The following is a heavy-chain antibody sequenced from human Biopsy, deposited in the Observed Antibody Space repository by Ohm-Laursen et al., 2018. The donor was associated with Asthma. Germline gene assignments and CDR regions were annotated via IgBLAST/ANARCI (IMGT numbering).Heavy chain of an antibody. D-gene: IGHD3-10*01. CDR2: ISVYNGNT. Sequence: ASVTVSCKTSCYTFNSAGITWVRQAPGQGLEWMGWISVYNGNTKVAQKLQDRVTMITDTSTSTAYMELRSLRSDDTAVYFCARAVDYSHYYGIDVWGQGTTVTVS. V-gene: IGHV1-18*01. CDR1: CYTFNSAG. J-gene: IGHJ6*02. CDR3: ARAVDYSHYYGIDV.